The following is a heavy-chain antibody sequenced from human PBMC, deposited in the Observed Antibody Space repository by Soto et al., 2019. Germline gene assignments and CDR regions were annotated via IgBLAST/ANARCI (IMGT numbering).Heavy chain of an antibody. J-gene: IGHJ6*02. CDR3: VRENYYYGMDV. Sequence: EVQLVESGGTWVKPGGSRKPSFAASGFAARANFMTWVRQAPGKGLEWVTAINNAGSTFYADSVKGRFSISRDDSKNTLYLQMNSLRVEDTAMYYCVRENYYYGMDVWGQGTAVTVSS. CDR1: GFAARANF. V-gene: IGHV3-66*01. CDR2: INNAGST.